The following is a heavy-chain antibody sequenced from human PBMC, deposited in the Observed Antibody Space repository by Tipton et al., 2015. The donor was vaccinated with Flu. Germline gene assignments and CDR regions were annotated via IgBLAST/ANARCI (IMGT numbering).Heavy chain of an antibody. Sequence: QLVQSGAEVKKPGASVKVSCKASGYTFTSYGISWVRQAPGQGLEWMGWISAYNGNTNYAQKLQGRVTMTTDTSTSTAYMELRSLRSDDTAVYYCARDWLHPWVHYYSGMDVWGQGTPVTVSS. CDR3: ARDWLHPWVHYYSGMDV. CDR2: ISAYNGNT. D-gene: IGHD5-24*01. J-gene: IGHJ6*02. V-gene: IGHV1-18*01. CDR1: GYTFTSYG.